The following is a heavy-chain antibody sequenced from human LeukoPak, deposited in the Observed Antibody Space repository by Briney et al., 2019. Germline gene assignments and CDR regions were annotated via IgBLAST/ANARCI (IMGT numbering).Heavy chain of an antibody. CDR2: ISAYSDNA. CDR1: GYTFTNYG. J-gene: IGHJ5*02. D-gene: IGHD6-6*01. CDR3: ARVRGSRTPKGGSSSSPNWFDP. V-gene: IGHV1-18*01. Sequence: ASVKVSCKASGYTFTNYGVSWVRQAPGQGLEWMGWISAYSDNANYAQKLQGRVTMATDTSTSTAYMELRSLRSDDTAVYYCARVRGSRTPKGGSSSSPNWFDPWGQGTLVTVSS.